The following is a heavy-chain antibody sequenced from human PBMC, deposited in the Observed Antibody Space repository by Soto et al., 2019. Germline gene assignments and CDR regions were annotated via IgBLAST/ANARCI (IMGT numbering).Heavy chain of an antibody. J-gene: IGHJ4*02. V-gene: IGHV3-74*01. CDR1: GFPFTTYL. CDR2: INGDGSSL. Sequence: GGSLRLSCAASGFPFTTYLMHWVRHVPGREPEWVSRINGDGSSLAYADAVKGRFTISRDNVENTLYLQMNSLRLEDTAVYYCAREYGNFILPLDYWGQGTLVTVSS. CDR3: AREYGNFILPLDY. D-gene: IGHD4-17*01.